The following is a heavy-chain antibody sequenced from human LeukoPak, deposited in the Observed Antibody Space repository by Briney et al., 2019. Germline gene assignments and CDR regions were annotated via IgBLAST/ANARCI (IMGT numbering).Heavy chain of an antibody. Sequence: PSETLSLTCTVSGGSISSGSYYWSWIRQPAGKGLEWIGRIYTSGSTNYNPSLKSRVTISVDTSKNQFSLKLSSVTAADTAVYYCARGGQGTTDDAFDIWGQGTMVTVSS. CDR1: GGSISSGSYY. CDR2: IYTSGST. CDR3: ARGGQGTTDDAFDI. V-gene: IGHV4-61*02. D-gene: IGHD1-7*01. J-gene: IGHJ3*02.